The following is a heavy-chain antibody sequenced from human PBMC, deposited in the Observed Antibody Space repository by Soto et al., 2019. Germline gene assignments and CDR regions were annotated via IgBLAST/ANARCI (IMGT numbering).Heavy chain of an antibody. CDR2: IYHSGST. CDR1: SGSISSSNW. D-gene: IGHD3-10*01. CDR3: ARGHYYGSGSYQN. J-gene: IGHJ4*02. V-gene: IGHV4-4*02. Sequence: SETLSLTCAVSSGSISSSNWWSWVRQPPGKGLERIGEIYHSGSTNYNPSLKSRVTISVDKSKDQFSLKLSSVTAADTAVYYCARGHYYGSGSYQNWGQGTLVTVSS.